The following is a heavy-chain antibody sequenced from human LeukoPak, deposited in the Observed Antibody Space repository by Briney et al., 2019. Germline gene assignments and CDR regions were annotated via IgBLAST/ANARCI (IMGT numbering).Heavy chain of an antibody. V-gene: IGHV4-34*01. Sequence: SETLSLTCAVYGGSFSGYYWSWIRQPPGKGLEWIGEINHSGSTNYNPSLKSRVTISVDTSKNQFSLKLSSVTAADTAVYYCARSPYQLLLYDWGQGTLVTVSS. J-gene: IGHJ4*02. CDR3: ARSPYQLLLYD. D-gene: IGHD2-2*01. CDR1: GGSFSGYY. CDR2: INHSGST.